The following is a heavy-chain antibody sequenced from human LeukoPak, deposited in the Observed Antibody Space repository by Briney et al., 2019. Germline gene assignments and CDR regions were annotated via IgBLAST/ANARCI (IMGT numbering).Heavy chain of an antibody. V-gene: IGHV3-7*05. CDR2: IKQDGSEK. CDR3: ARDFPTGDHH. J-gene: IGHJ1*01. D-gene: IGHD7-27*01. CDR1: TFTLSTYW. Sequence: GGSLRLSCAASTFTLSTYWMSWVRQAPGKGLEWVANIKQDGSEKGYADSVKGRFTISRDNAKNSLNLQMNSLRTEDTAVYYCARDFPTGDHHWGQGTLVTVSS.